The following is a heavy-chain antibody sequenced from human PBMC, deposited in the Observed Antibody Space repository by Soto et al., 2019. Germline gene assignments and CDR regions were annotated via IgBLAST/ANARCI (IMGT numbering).Heavy chain of an antibody. D-gene: IGHD6-6*01. CDR1: GFTFSSYW. Sequence: EVRLVESGGGLVQPGGSLRLSCAASGFTFSSYWMHWVRQAPGKGLVWVSRINSDGSNTNYADSVKGRFTISRDNAKNTLYLQMNSLRAEDTAVYYCTRSGSSPYYYGMDVWGQGTTVTVSS. CDR3: TRSGSSPYYYGMDV. V-gene: IGHV3-74*01. CDR2: INSDGSNT. J-gene: IGHJ6*02.